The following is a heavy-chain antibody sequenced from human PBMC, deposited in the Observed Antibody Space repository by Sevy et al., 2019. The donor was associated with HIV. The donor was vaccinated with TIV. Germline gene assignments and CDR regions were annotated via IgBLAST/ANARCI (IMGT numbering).Heavy chain of an antibody. J-gene: IGHJ4*02. CDR1: GFAFYDYS. D-gene: IGHD2-8*01. CDR3: SREGCTRPHDY. CDR2: LSFGCGKI. V-gene: IGHV3-23*01. Sequence: GGSLRLSCAASGFAFYDYSMSWIRQAPGKGLEWVATLSFGCGKINYADSVKGRFTISRDNSTISFYLQMAKLRVEDTALYYCSREGCTRPHDYWGQGTRVTVSS.